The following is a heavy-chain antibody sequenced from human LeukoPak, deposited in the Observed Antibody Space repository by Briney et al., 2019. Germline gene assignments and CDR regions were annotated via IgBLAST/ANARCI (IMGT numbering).Heavy chain of an antibody. J-gene: IGHJ4*02. D-gene: IGHD6-19*01. CDR1: GFTFSSYG. V-gene: IGHV3-33*01. CDR2: IWYDGSNK. Sequence: GRSLRLSCAASGFTFSSYGMHWVRQAPGKGLEWVAVIWYDGSNKYYADSVKGRFTISRDKSKNSLYLEMNSLRAEDTAVYYCARDKSSGWHHTFDYWGQGTLVTVSS. CDR3: ARDKSSGWHHTFDY.